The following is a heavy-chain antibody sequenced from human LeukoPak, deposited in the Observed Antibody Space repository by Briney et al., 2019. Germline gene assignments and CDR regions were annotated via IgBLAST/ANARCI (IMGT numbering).Heavy chain of an antibody. CDR1: GFTFSSYS. CDR3: AGIGIVGAASAFDI. V-gene: IGHV3-48*01. CDR2: ISSSSSTI. Sequence: PGGSLRLSCAASGFTFSSYSMNWVRQAPGKGLEWVSYISSSSSTIYYADSVKGRFTISRDNAKNSLYLQMNSLRAEDTAVYYCAGIGIVGAASAFDIWGQGTMVTVSS. J-gene: IGHJ3*02. D-gene: IGHD1-26*01.